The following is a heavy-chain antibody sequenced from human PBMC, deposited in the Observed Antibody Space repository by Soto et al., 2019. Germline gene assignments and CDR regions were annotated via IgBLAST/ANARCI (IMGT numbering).Heavy chain of an antibody. V-gene: IGHV4-59*08. CDR3: ARHTPAISISDH. D-gene: IGHD2-15*01. J-gene: IGHJ4*02. CDR2: IYYSGYT. CDR1: GGSISSYY. Sequence: SETLSLTCTVSGGSISSYYWSWIRQPPGKGLEWIGYIYYSGYTKHNPSLRSRVTMSVDTSKNQFSLKLSSVTAADTAVYYCARHTPAISISDHWGQGTLVTVSS.